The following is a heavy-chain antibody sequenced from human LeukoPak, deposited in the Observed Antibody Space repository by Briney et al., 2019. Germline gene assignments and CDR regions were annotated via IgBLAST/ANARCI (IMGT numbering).Heavy chain of an antibody. J-gene: IGHJ4*02. CDR2: ISAYNGNT. CDR3: ARDWSCVFDY. D-gene: IGHD1-26*01. V-gene: IGHV1-18*01. CDR1: GCTFTSCC. Sequence: SVTVSRQPSGCTFTSCCIRWLRPPPGQGLEWMEWISAYNGNTNYAQKLHSRVTMTTDTSTSTAYMELRSLRSDDTAVYYCARDWSCVFDYWGQGTLVTVSS.